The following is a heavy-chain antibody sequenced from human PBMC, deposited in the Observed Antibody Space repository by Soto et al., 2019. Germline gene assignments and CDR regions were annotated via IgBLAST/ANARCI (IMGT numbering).Heavy chain of an antibody. CDR3: ATMVRGHWFFDY. CDR2: ISAYNGNT. V-gene: IGHV1-18*01. J-gene: IGHJ4*02. D-gene: IGHD3-10*01. Sequence: GASVKVSCKASGYAFTSYGISWVRQAPGQGLEWMGWISAYNGNTNYAQKLQGRVTMTTDTSTSTAYMELRSLRSDDTAVYYCATMVRGHWFFDYWGQGSLVIVSS. CDR1: GYAFTSYG.